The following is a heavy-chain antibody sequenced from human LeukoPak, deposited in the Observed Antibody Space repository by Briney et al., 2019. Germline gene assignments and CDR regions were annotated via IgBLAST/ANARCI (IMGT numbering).Heavy chain of an antibody. D-gene: IGHD2-2*01. Sequence: GGSLRLSCAASGFTFGSYAMSWVRQAPGKGLEWVSAISGSGGSTYYADSVKGRFTISRDNSKNTLYLQMNSLRAEDTAVYYCAKHIVVVPAHYYYYYMDVWGKGTTVTVSS. V-gene: IGHV3-23*01. CDR1: GFTFGSYA. CDR3: AKHIVVVPAHYYYYYMDV. CDR2: ISGSGGST. J-gene: IGHJ6*03.